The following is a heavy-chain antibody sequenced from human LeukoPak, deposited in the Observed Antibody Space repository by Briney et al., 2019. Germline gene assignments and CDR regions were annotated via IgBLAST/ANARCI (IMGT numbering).Heavy chain of an antibody. V-gene: IGHV3-21*01. Sequence: PGGSLRLSCAASGFTFSSYSMNWVRQAPGKGLEWVSSISSSNSYIYYADSVKGRFTISRDNTKNSLYLQMNSLRAEDTAVYYCARAFSYYGMDVWGQGTTVTVSS. J-gene: IGHJ6*02. CDR1: GFTFSSYS. D-gene: IGHD2/OR15-2a*01. CDR2: ISSSNSYI. CDR3: ARAFSYYGMDV.